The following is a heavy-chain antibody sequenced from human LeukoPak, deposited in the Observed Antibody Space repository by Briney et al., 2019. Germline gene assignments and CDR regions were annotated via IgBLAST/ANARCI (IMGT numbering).Heavy chain of an antibody. CDR2: INPSGGST. D-gene: IGHD4-23*01. CDR3: ARERHVISSSPVYGGKLYP. J-gene: IGHJ5*02. CDR1: GYTFTSYY. Sequence: GASVKVSCKASGYTFTSYYMHWVRQAPGQGLEWMGIINPSGGSTSYAQKFQGRVTMTRDTLTSTVYMELSSLRSEDTAVYYCARERHVISSSPVYGGKLYPWGQGTLVTVSS. V-gene: IGHV1-46*01.